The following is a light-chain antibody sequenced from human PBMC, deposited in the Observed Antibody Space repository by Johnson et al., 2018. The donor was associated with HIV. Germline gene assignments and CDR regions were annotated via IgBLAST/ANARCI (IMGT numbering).Light chain of an antibody. Sequence: HSVLTQPPSVSAAPGQKVTISCSGSSSNIGNNYVSWYQQLPGTAPKVLIYDNNKRPSGIPDRFSGSKSGTSATLGITGLQTGDEADYYCGTWDSSLSAFYVFGTGTKVTVL. CDR3: GTWDSSLSAFYV. CDR2: DNN. J-gene: IGLJ1*01. CDR1: SSNIGNNY. V-gene: IGLV1-51*01.